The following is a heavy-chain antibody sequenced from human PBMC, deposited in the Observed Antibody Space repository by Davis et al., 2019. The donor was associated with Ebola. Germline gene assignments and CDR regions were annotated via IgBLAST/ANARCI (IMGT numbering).Heavy chain of an antibody. J-gene: IGHJ3*02. V-gene: IGHV3-23*01. CDR3: AAARSGYQKGAFDI. Sequence: GESLKISCAASGFTFSDYAMSWVRQAPGKGLEWVSAISASGGGTYYADSVKGRFTISRDNSKNTLDLQMNSLRAEDTAVYYCAAARSGYQKGAFDIWGQGTMVTVSS. CDR2: ISASGGGT. CDR1: GFTFSDYA. D-gene: IGHD3-3*01.